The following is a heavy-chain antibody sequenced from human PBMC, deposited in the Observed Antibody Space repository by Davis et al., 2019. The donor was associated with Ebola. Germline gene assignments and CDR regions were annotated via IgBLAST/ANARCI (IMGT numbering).Heavy chain of an antibody. CDR2: IRNKAYGGTT. CDR1: GFTFRTHN. Sequence: PGGSLRLSCAASGFTFRTHNMHWVRQAPGKGLEWVGFIRNKAYGGTTEYAASVKGRFTISRDDSKSIAYLQMNSLKTEDTAVYYCTRGDSDFWSGYPTLFDYWGQGTLVTVSS. J-gene: IGHJ4*02. D-gene: IGHD3-3*01. CDR3: TRGDSDFWSGYPTLFDY. V-gene: IGHV3-49*02.